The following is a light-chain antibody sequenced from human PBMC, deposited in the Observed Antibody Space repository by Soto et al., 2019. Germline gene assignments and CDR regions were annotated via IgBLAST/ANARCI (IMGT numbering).Light chain of an antibody. CDR1: SGHSSYA. CDR2: LNSDGRH. CDR3: QTWGTGISLV. Sequence: QSVLTQSPSASASLGASVKLTCTLSSGHSSYAIAWHQQQPEKGPRYLMKLNSDGRHSKGDVIPDRFSGSSSGAERYLTISILQSEDEADYYCQTWGTGISLVFGGGTKLTVL. J-gene: IGLJ3*02. V-gene: IGLV4-69*01.